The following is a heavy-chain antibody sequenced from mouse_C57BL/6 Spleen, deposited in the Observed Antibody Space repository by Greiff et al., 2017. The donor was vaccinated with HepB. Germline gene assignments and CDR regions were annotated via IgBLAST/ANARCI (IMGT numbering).Heavy chain of an antibody. CDR2: INPNNGGT. Sequence: EVQLQQSGPELVKPGASVKISCKASGYTFTDYYMNWVKQSHGKSLEWIGDINPNNGGTSYNQKFKGKATLTVDKSSSTAYMELRSLTSEDSAVYYCARLYYGSSYPHYWGQGTTLTVSS. CDR1: GYTFTDYY. V-gene: IGHV1-26*01. CDR3: ARLYYGSSYPHY. J-gene: IGHJ2*01. D-gene: IGHD1-1*01.